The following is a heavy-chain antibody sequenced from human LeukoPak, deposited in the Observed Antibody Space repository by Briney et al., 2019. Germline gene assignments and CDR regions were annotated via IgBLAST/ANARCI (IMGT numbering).Heavy chain of an antibody. J-gene: IGHJ6*02. CDR2: IYTSGIT. V-gene: IGHV4-4*07. D-gene: IGHD2-2*01. CDR3: ARECSSSCPRGLDV. Sequence: SETLSLTCTVSGGSISSYFWTWIRQPAGKGLEWIGRIYTSGITNYNPSLKSRLTMSVDTSKNQFSLNLSSVTAVDTAVHYCARECSSSCPRGLDVWGQGTTVTVSS. CDR1: GGSISSYF.